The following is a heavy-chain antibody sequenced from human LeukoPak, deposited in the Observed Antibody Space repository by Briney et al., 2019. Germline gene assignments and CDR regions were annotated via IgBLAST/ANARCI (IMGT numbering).Heavy chain of an antibody. V-gene: IGHV3-7*03. D-gene: IGHD2-8*01. J-gene: IGHJ4*02. CDR1: AFIFSGHW. Sequence: GGSLRLSCEGSAFIFSGHWMNWVGQTQGKGLEWVASIKEDGSERQYVPSVTGPFSISRAHTTASLFLQLNSLRADDTAVYYSARDLGSCTHGVCHTTFDYCGQGTLVTVSS. CDR3: ARDLGSCTHGVCHTTFDY. CDR2: IKEDGSER.